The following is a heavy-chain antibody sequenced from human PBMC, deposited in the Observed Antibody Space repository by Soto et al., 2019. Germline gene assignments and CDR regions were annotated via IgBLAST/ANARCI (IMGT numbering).Heavy chain of an antibody. D-gene: IGHD1-26*01. CDR2: INAGNGNT. V-gene: IGHV1-3*01. J-gene: IGHJ4*02. Sequence: ASVKVSCKAPGYTFTSYAMHWVRQAPGQRLEWMGWINAGNGNTKYSQKFQGRVTITRDTSASTAYMELSSLRSEDTAVYYCARDLGVGAASDYWGQGTLVTVSS. CDR1: GYTFTSYA. CDR3: ARDLGVGAASDY.